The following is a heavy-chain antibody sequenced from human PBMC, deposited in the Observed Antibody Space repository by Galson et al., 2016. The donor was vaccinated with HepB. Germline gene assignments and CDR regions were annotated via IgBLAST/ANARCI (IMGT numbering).Heavy chain of an antibody. CDR1: GYRFANYW. CDR2: IYPDDSDT. CDR3: ARHLAMVQGVLYYFDW. D-gene: IGHD3-10*01. J-gene: IGHJ4*02. Sequence: QSGAEVKKPGESLKISCKTSGYRFANYWIGWVRQMPGKGLEWMGTIYPDDSDTRYSPSFEGQVTISVDKSISTAYLHWSSLKASDTAMYYCARHLAMVQGVLYYFDWWGRGTRVTVYS. V-gene: IGHV5-51*01.